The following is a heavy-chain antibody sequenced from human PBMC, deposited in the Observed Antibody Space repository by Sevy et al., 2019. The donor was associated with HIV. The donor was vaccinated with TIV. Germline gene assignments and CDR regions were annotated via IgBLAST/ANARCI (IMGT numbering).Heavy chain of an antibody. Sequence: GGSLRLSCAASGFTVSSNYMSWVRQAPGKGLEWVSVIYSGGSTYYADSMKGRFTISRDNSKNTLYLQMNSLRAEDTAVYYCARGIAVAGTRYYYGMDVWGQGTTVTVSS. V-gene: IGHV3-53*01. D-gene: IGHD6-19*01. J-gene: IGHJ6*02. CDR2: IYSGGST. CDR1: GFTVSSNY. CDR3: ARGIAVAGTRYYYGMDV.